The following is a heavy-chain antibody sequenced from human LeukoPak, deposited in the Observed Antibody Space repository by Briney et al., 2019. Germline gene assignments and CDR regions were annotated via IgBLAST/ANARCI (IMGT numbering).Heavy chain of an antibody. V-gene: IGHV3-15*01. CDR2: MKSETNGGTT. D-gene: IGHD1-26*01. J-gene: IGHJ4*02. CDR3: TTELSGSFPS. CDR1: GFTVSNAW. Sequence: GGSLRLSCAASGFTVSNAWMNWVRQAPGKGLEWVGLMKSETNGGTTDFAAPVKGRFTISRDDSKNTLYLQMSSLRTDDTALYYCTTELSGSFPSWGQGTLVTVSS.